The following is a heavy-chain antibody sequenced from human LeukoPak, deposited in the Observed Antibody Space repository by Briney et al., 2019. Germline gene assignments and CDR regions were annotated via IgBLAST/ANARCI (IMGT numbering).Heavy chain of an antibody. CDR3: AKDYYETSGSFDS. J-gene: IGHJ4*02. CDR1: GLTFKIYS. CDR2: IGGRGDSI. V-gene: IGHV3-23*01. D-gene: IGHD3-22*01. Sequence: PWGSLRLSCAASGLTFKIYSMRWVRQAPGKGLEWVAVIGGRGDSIFYADSVKGRFTISRDNSKNTVDLQMSSLRAEDTAIYYCAKDYYETSGSFDSWGQGSLVSVSS.